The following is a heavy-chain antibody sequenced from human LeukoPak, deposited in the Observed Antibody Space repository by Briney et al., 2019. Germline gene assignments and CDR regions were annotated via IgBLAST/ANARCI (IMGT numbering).Heavy chain of an antibody. Sequence: GGSLRLSCAASGFTFDDYGMSWVRQAPGKGLEWVSGINWNGGSTGYADSVKGRFTISRDNAMNSLYLQMNSLRAEDTALYYCARVPRGGDFLHDAFDIWGQGTMVTVSS. CDR3: ARVPRGGDFLHDAFDI. V-gene: IGHV3-20*04. CDR1: GFTFDDYG. J-gene: IGHJ3*02. D-gene: IGHD2-21*01. CDR2: INWNGGST.